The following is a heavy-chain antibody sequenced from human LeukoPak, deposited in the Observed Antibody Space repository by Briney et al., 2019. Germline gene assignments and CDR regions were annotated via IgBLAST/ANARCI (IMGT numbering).Heavy chain of an antibody. CDR3: AIYYYDSSGLAFDI. D-gene: IGHD3-22*01. CDR2: IKESEKT. Sequence: SETLSLTCAVYGGTLSGYYWSWIRQSPGKGLEWIGEIKESEKTNYSPSLKSRVTISIDTSKNQFSLRLSSVTAADTAVYYCAIYYYDSSGLAFDIWGQGTMVTVSS. J-gene: IGHJ3*02. V-gene: IGHV4-34*08. CDR1: GGTLSGYY.